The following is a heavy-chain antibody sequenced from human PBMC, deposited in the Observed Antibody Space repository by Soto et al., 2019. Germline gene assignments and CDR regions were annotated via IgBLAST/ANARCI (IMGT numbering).Heavy chain of an antibody. Sequence: QVQLVQSGAEVKKPGASVKVSCKASGYSFTGYFMHWVRQVPGQGLEWMGWTNPKSGVTKYPQKFRVRVTMTRDKSMRTAYMELTRLRSADTAVYYCARAHVRSQLGSRDYWGQRPLVTVSS. J-gene: IGHJ4*02. CDR1: GYSFTGYF. CDR3: ARAHVRSQLGSRDY. V-gene: IGHV1-2*02. D-gene: IGHD1-26*01. CDR2: TNPKSGVT.